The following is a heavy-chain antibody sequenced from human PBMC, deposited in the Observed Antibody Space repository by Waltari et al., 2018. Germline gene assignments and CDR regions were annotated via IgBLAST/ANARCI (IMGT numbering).Heavy chain of an antibody. D-gene: IGHD3-22*01. V-gene: IGHV3-30*01. CDR3: ARDREEYYGSSGFLEY. J-gene: IGHJ4*02. CDR1: GFTSGSYA. Sequence: QVQLVESGGGVVQPGRSLRLSCAASGFTSGSYAIHWVRQAPGKGLEWVAVISYDGRNKQYADSVKGRITTSRDNSKNTLYLQMNSLRAEDTAVYSCARDREEYYGSSGFLEYWGQGTLVTVSS. CDR2: ISYDGRNK.